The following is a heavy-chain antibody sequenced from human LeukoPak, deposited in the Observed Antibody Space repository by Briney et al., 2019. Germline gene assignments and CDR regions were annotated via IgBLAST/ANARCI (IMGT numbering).Heavy chain of an antibody. CDR3: ARGSRAVAGKISPYYYYMDV. V-gene: IGHV1-69*05. J-gene: IGHJ6*03. CDR1: GGTFSSYA. D-gene: IGHD6-19*01. CDR2: IIPIFGTA. Sequence: GASVKVSCKASGGTFSSYAISWVRQAPGQGLEWMGGIIPIFGTANYAQKFQGRVTITTDESTSTAYMELSSLRSEDTAVYYCARGSRAVAGKISPYYYYMDVWGKGTTVTVSS.